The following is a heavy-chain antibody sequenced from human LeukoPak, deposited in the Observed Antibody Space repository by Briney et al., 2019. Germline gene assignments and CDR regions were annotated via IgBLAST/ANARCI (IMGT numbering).Heavy chain of an antibody. D-gene: IGHD5-12*01. CDR1: GFTFSSYS. V-gene: IGHV3-21*01. Sequence: PGGSLRLSCAASGFTFSSYSMNWVRQAPGKGLEWVSSISSSSSYIYYADSVKGRFTISRDNAKNSLYLQMNSLRAEDTAVYYCARDSGGYDPTDYFDYWGQGTLVTVYS. J-gene: IGHJ4*02. CDR2: ISSSSSYI. CDR3: ARDSGGYDPTDYFDY.